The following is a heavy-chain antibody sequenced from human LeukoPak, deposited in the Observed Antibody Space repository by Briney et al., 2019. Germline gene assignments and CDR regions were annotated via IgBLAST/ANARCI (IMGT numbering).Heavy chain of an antibody. CDR1: GFTFSNSA. CDR2: ISPGGGTT. J-gene: IGHJ4*02. Sequence: PGGSLRLSCAASGFTFSNSAMSWVRQSPARGLEWVASISPGGGTTYYADYVKGRFTISRDNSNNTLYVQMNSLRAEDTAVYYCAKVRSGSASWALQIFDNWGQGTLVTVSS. CDR3: AKVRSGSASWALQIFDN. D-gene: IGHD2-2*01. V-gene: IGHV3-23*01.